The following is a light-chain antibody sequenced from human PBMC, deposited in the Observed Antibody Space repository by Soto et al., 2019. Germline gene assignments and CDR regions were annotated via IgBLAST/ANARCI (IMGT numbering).Light chain of an antibody. CDR2: DTS. CDR1: QSVSSC. V-gene: IGKV3-11*01. Sequence: EIVLTQSPATLSLSPGERATLSCRASQSVSSCLAWYQQKPGQAPRLLIYDTSNRATGIPARFSGSGSGTDFTLTISSLEPEDFAVYYCHQRSNWPLMYTFGQGTKLEIK. J-gene: IGKJ2*01. CDR3: HQRSNWPLMYT.